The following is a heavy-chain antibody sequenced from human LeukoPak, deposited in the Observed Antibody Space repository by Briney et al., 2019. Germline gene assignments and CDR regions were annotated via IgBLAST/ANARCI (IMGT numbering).Heavy chain of an antibody. V-gene: IGHV4-39*01. CDR2: IYYSGST. CDR3: ARQGSGNYLSPVNY. Sequence: SETLSLTCTVSGGSISSNNYYWGWIRQPPGKGLEWIGTIYYSGSTYYNPSHKSRVTISVDTSKNQFSLKLSSVTAADTAVYYCARQGSGNYLSPVNYWGQGTLVTVSS. D-gene: IGHD1-26*01. J-gene: IGHJ4*02. CDR1: GGSISSNNYY.